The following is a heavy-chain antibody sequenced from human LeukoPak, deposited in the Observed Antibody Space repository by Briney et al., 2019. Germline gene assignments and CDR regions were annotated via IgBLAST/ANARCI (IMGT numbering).Heavy chain of an antibody. CDR3: ARSVAAAGWFDP. J-gene: IGHJ5*02. D-gene: IGHD6-13*01. V-gene: IGHV3-74*01. Sequence: GGSLRLSCAASGFTFSSYWMHWVRQAPGKGLVWVSRINSEGSSTSYADSVKGRFTISRDDAKNTLYLQMNSLRAEDTAVYYCARSVAAAGWFDPWGQGTLVTVSS. CDR1: GFTFSSYW. CDR2: INSEGSST.